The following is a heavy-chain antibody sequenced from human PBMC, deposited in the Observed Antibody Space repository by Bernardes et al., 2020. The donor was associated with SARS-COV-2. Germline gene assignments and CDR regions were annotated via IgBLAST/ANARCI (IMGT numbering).Heavy chain of an antibody. V-gene: IGHV3-23*01. J-gene: IGHJ4*02. Sequence: GGSLRLSCVASGFTFSSSVMSWVRQAPGKGLEWVSSIRVSDGKTFYTDSVRGRFTISRDKSSNTAYLQMTSLRVEDTAVYFCAKYEAGSYMPPLKHWGQGVLVTVSS. CDR2: IRVSDGKT. D-gene: IGHD2-2*01. CDR1: GFTFSSSV. CDR3: AKYEAGSYMPPLKH.